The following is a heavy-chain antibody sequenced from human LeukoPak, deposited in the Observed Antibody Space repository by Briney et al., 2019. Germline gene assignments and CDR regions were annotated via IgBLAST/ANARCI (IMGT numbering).Heavy chain of an antibody. D-gene: IGHD1-26*01. CDR1: GGSISSYY. CDR3: ARDAGVGATDY. J-gene: IGHJ4*02. V-gene: IGHV4-59*01. Sequence: PSETLSLTCTVSGGSISSYYWSWIRQPPGKGLEWIGYIYYSGSTNYNPSLKSRVTISVDTSRNQFSLKLSSVTAADTAVYYCARDAGVGATDYWGQGTLVTVSS. CDR2: IYYSGST.